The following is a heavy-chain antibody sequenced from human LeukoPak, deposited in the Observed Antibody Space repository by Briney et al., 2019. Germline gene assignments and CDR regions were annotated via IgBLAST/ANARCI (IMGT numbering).Heavy chain of an antibody. J-gene: IGHJ1*01. Sequence: GESLKISCKGSGFSFTTYWIGWVRLMHGKGLEWMGIIYPSDSDTTYSPSFQGQVTISADKSISTAYLQWSSLKASDTAMYYCARRYGGGGREYFHHWGQGTLVTVSS. D-gene: IGHD3-16*01. CDR2: IYPSDSDT. V-gene: IGHV5-51*01. CDR3: ARRYGGGGREYFHH. CDR1: GFSFTTYW.